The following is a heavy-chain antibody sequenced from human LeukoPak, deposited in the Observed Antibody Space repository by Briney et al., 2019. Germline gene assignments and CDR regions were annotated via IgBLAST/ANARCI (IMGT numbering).Heavy chain of an antibody. Sequence: GGSLRLSCAASGFTFSSYSMNWVRQAPGKGLEWVSSISSSSSYIYYADSVKGRFTTSRDNAKNSLYLQMNSLRAEDTAVYYCARAPPARVPYYYYYMDVWGKGTTVTVSS. V-gene: IGHV3-21*01. CDR2: ISSSSSYI. D-gene: IGHD2-2*01. CDR3: ARAPPARVPYYYYYMDV. CDR1: GFTFSSYS. J-gene: IGHJ6*03.